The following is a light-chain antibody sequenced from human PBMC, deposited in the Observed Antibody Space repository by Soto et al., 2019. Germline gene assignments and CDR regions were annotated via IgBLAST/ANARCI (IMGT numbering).Light chain of an antibody. J-gene: IGKJ2*01. CDR2: DAS. V-gene: IGKV3-11*01. CDR3: QQRSNWPRMYT. Sequence: EIVLTQSPATLSLSPGERATLSCSASQSVSSYLAWYQQKPGQAPRLLIYDASNRATGIPARFSGSGSGTDFTLTISSLEPEDFAVYYCQQRSNWPRMYTFGQGTKLEMK. CDR1: QSVSSY.